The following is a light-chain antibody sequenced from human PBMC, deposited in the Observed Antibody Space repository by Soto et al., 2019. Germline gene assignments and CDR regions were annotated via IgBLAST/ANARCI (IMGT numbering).Light chain of an antibody. CDR1: SSDVGGYNR. J-gene: IGLJ3*02. V-gene: IGLV2-8*01. CDR3: NSYAGNSWV. CDR2: EVF. Sequence: QSALTKPPSASGSPGQPVTISCTGTSSDVGGYNRVSWYQHHPGKAPKLIIYEVFKRPSGVPDRFSGSKSGNTASLTVSGLQAEDEADYYCNSYAGNSWVFGGGTKVTVL.